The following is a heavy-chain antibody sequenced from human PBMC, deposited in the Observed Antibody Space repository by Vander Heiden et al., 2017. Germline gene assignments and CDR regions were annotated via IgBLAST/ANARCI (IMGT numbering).Heavy chain of an antibody. Sequence: QVQLVQSGAEVKKPGASVKFSCKASGYTFTSYDINWVRQATGQGLEWMGWMNPNSGNTGYAQKFQGRVTMTRNTSISTAYMELSSLRSEDTAVYYCARVPGSGSYRGRTFRYWGQGTLVTVSS. V-gene: IGHV1-8*01. CDR2: MNPNSGNT. D-gene: IGHD1-26*01. J-gene: IGHJ4*02. CDR3: ARVPGSGSYRGRTFRY. CDR1: GYTFTSYD.